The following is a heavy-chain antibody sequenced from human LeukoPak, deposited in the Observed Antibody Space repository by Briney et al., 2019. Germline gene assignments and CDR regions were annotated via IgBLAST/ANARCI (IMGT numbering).Heavy chain of an antibody. CDR1: GFTFSSYG. CDR3: AKANGAYSAYDLFDY. D-gene: IGHD5-12*01. CDR2: ISYDGSNK. V-gene: IGHV3-30*18. J-gene: IGHJ4*02. Sequence: GGSLRLSCAASGFTFSSYGMHWVRQAPGKGLEWVAVISYDGSNKYYAESVKGRFSISRDNSKSTLYLQMSSLRVEDTAVYYCAKANGAYSAYDLFDYWGQGTLVTVSS.